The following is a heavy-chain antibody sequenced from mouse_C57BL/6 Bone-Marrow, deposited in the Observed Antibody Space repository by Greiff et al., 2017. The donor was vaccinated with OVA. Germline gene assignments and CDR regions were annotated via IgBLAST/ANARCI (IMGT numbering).Heavy chain of an antibody. V-gene: IGHV1-58*01. Sequence: VQLQQSGAELVRPGSSVKMSCKTSGYTFTSYGINWVKQRPGQGLEWIGYIYIGNGYTEYNEKFKGKATLTSDTSSSTAYMQLSSLTSEDSAVYYCAGGGYYVGAWFDYWGQGTVVTVSA. CDR1: GYTFTSYG. CDR2: IYIGNGYT. J-gene: IGHJ3*01. D-gene: IGHD2-3*01. CDR3: AGGGYYVGAWFDY.